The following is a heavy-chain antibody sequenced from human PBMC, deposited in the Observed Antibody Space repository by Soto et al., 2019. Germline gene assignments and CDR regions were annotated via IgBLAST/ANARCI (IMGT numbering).Heavy chain of an antibody. D-gene: IGHD5-18*01. V-gene: IGHV3-23*01. Sequence: GGSLRLSCAASGFTFSSYAMSLVRQAPGKGLEWVSAISGSGGSTYYADSVKGRFTISRDNSKNTLYLQMNSLRAEDTAVYYCAKVGGYSTSGGMDVWGQGTTVTV. CDR3: AKVGGYSTSGGMDV. CDR1: GFTFSSYA. J-gene: IGHJ6*01. CDR2: ISGSGGST.